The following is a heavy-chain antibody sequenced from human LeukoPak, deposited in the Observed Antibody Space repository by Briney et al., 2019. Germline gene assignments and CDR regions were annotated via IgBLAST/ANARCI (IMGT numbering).Heavy chain of an antibody. V-gene: IGHV4-59*01. CDR3: AGTYYDFWSGYRVLGSFDP. Sequence: SETLSLTCTVSGGSISSYYWSWIRQPPGKGLEWIGYIYYSGSTNYNPSLKSRVTISVDTSKNQFPLKLSSVTAADTAVYYCAGTYYDFWSGYRVLGSFDPWGQGTLVTVSS. CDR1: GGSISSYY. CDR2: IYYSGST. J-gene: IGHJ5*02. D-gene: IGHD3-3*01.